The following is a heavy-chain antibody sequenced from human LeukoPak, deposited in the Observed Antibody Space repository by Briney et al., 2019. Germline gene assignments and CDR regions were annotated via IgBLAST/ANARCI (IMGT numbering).Heavy chain of an antibody. D-gene: IGHD6-19*01. V-gene: IGHV3-74*01. Sequence: GGSLRLSCAVSGFTLSNSWMHWVRQAPGKGLVWVARTDGDGNDISYADSVKGRFTISRDNSKNTLSLQMNSLRVEDTAIYYCARRGGSRGWGAFDIWGQGTIVTVSS. CDR3: ARRGGSRGWGAFDI. CDR2: TDGDGNDI. J-gene: IGHJ3*02. CDR1: GFTLSNSW.